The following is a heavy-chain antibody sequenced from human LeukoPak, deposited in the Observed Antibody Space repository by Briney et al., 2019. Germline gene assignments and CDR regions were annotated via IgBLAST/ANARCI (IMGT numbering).Heavy chain of an antibody. CDR1: GFTLSSYE. Sequence: GGSLRLSCAAPGFTLSSYEMNWVRQAPGKGLEWVSYISSSGSTIYYADSVKGRFTISRDNAKNSLYLQMNSLRAEDTAVYYCARAYGDYDFDYWGQGTLVTVSS. D-gene: IGHD4-17*01. CDR2: ISSSGSTI. J-gene: IGHJ4*02. CDR3: ARAYGDYDFDY. V-gene: IGHV3-48*03.